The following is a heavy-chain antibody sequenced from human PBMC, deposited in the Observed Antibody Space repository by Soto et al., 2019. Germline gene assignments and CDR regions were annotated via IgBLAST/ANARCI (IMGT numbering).Heavy chain of an antibody. CDR2: INPSGGST. Sequence: ASVKVSCKASGYTLTSYYMHWVRQAPGQGLEWMGIINPSGGSTSYAQKFQGRVTMTRDTSTSTVYMELSSLRSEDTAVYYCARPNYYDSSGYGFDYWGQGTLVTVSS. V-gene: IGHV1-46*01. CDR3: ARPNYYDSSGYGFDY. CDR1: GYTLTSYY. J-gene: IGHJ4*02. D-gene: IGHD3-22*01.